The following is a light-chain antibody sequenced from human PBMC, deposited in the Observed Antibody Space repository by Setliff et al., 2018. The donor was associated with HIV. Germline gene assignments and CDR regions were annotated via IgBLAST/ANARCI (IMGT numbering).Light chain of an antibody. V-gene: IGLV2-14*03. J-gene: IGLJ2*01. CDR3: NSYTDITTVI. CDR1: SSDVGAFHY. CDR2: NVS. Sequence: QSALTQPASVSGSPGQSITISCTGASSDVGAFHYVSWYQQHPGKAPKLIIYNVSDRPSGISSRFSGSKSGNTASLTISDLQAGDEADYYCNSYTDITTVIFGGGTKVTVL.